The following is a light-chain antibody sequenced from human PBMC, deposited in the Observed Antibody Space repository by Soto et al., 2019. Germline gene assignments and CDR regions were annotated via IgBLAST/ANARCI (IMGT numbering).Light chain of an antibody. CDR1: QSLSSSQ. CDR3: QQYGSSPRT. V-gene: IGKV3-20*01. CDR2: DAS. J-gene: IGKJ1*01. Sequence: EIVLTQSPGTLSLSPGERATLSCRASQSLSSSQLAWYQQKPGQPPRLLIHDASSRATGISDRFTGSGSGTDFTLTITPLAHEDFAVYYCQQYGSSPRTFGLGTKVEI.